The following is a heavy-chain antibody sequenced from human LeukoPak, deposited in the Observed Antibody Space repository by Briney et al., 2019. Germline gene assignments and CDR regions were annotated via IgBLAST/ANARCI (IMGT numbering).Heavy chain of an antibody. CDR3: ARHSSGYPYYYGMDV. D-gene: IGHD3-22*01. J-gene: IGHJ6*02. V-gene: IGHV3-30*04. CDR1: GFTFSSYA. Sequence: PGGSLRLSCAASGFTFSSYAMHWVRQAPGKGLEWVAVISYDGSNKYYADSVKGRFTISRDNTKNTLYLQMNSLRAEDTAVYYCARHSSGYPYYYGMDVRGQGTTVTVSS. CDR2: ISYDGSNK.